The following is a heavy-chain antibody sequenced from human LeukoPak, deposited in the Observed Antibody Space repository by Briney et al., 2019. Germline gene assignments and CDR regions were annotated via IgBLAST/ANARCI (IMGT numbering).Heavy chain of an antibody. V-gene: IGHV3-53*01. J-gene: IGHJ6*03. CDR3: ARERSYYYYYMDV. Sequence: PGGSLRLSCAASGYTVFINYMSWVRQAPGKGLEWGSVIYSDGTTYYADSVQGRFTISRDNSKNTVYLQMKSLRAEDTAVYFCARERSYYYYYMDVWGKGTTVTVSS. D-gene: IGHD3-10*01. CDR2: IYSDGTT. CDR1: GYTVFINY.